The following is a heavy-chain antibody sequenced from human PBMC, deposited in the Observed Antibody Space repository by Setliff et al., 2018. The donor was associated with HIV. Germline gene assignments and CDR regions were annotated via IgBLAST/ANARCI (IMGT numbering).Heavy chain of an antibody. Sequence: EASVKVSCKASGYTVTSYGMSWVRQAPGQGLEWMGWISAYNGNTHYAQKLQGRLTMTTDTSTSTAYMELRSLRSDDTAVYYCARDYYGSGSYFILDCWGPGTLVTVSS. D-gene: IGHD3-10*01. V-gene: IGHV1-18*01. J-gene: IGHJ4*02. CDR2: ISAYNGNT. CDR3: ARDYYGSGSYFILDC. CDR1: GYTVTSYG.